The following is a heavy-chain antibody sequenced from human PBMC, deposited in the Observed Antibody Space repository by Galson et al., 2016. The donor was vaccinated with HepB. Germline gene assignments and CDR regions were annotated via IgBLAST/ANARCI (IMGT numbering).Heavy chain of an antibody. Sequence: TLSLTCSVSGGSISSGGYYWSWIRQHPGKGLEWIGYIYNSGNTYYNPSLKSRVTISLDTSKNRFSLKLSSMTAADTAVYYCARRTAARGLALDIWGHGTMVTVSS. J-gene: IGHJ3*02. CDR3: ARRTAARGLALDI. V-gene: IGHV4-31*03. CDR1: GGSISSGGYY. CDR2: IYNSGNT. D-gene: IGHD6-6*01.